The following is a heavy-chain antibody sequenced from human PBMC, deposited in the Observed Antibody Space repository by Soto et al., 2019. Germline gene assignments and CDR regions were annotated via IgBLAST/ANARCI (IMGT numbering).Heavy chain of an antibody. J-gene: IGHJ4*02. V-gene: IGHV3-73*01. CDR1: GFTFSGSA. Sequence: GGSLRLSCAASGFTFSGSAMHWVRQASGKGLEWVGRIRSKANSYATAYAASVKGRFTISRDDSKNTAYLQMNSLKTEDTAVYYCTRGDMITFGGVIVTLDYWGQGTLVTVSS. CDR3: TRGDMITFGGVIVTLDY. CDR2: IRSKANSYAT. D-gene: IGHD3-16*02.